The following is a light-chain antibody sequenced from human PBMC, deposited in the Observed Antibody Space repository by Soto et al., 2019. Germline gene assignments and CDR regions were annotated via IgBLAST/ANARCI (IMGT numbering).Light chain of an antibody. CDR1: SSDVGSYNL. Sequence: QSALTQPASVSGSPGQSITISCTGTSSDVGSYNLVSWYQQHPGKAPKLMIYEVSKRPSGVSNRFSGSKSGNTASLTVSGVQAEDEADYYCCSYAGSRPWVFGGGTKLTVL. CDR3: CSYAGSRPWV. CDR2: EVS. V-gene: IGLV2-23*02. J-gene: IGLJ3*02.